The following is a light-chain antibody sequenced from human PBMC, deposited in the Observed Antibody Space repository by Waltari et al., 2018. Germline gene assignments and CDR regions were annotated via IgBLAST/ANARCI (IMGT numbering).Light chain of an antibody. V-gene: IGKV1-39*01. CDR1: QSISYF. CDR3: QQSYTSPRT. J-gene: IGKJ1*01. Sequence: DIQMTHSPSSLSASVGDRVHITCRASQSISYFLNWYHQRPGKAPRLLIHGASTLQGGVPSRFSGGGSGTGFSLTISSLQPEDLGTYYCQQSYTSPRTFGQGTKVEIK. CDR2: GAS.